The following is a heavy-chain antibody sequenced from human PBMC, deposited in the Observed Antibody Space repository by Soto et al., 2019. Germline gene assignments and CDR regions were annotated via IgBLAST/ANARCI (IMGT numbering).Heavy chain of an antibody. CDR3: ARDKRRYSGYDLLRWFDP. Sequence: SETLSLTCTVSGGSISSYYWRWIRQPPGKGLEWIGYIYYSGSTNYNPSLKSRVTLSVDTSKNQFSLKLSSVTAADTAVFYCARDKRRYSGYDLLRWFDPWGQGTLVTVS. CDR2: IYYSGST. D-gene: IGHD5-12*01. V-gene: IGHV4-59*01. J-gene: IGHJ5*02. CDR1: GGSISSYY.